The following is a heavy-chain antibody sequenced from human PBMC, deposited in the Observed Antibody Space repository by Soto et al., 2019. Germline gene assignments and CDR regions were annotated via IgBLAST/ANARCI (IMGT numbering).Heavy chain of an antibody. Sequence: EVQLLEYGGGLAQPGGSLRLSCAASGFTYSNYAMGWVRQAPGKGLEWVSTISGTGGSTYYADSIKGRFTISRDNPKNTLYLQMNSLRAEDTALYYCAKGWRLSVYWYFDLWGRGTLVTVSS. CDR2: ISGTGGST. CDR3: AKGWRLSVYWYFDL. J-gene: IGHJ2*01. D-gene: IGHD2-15*01. CDR1: GFTYSNYA. V-gene: IGHV3-23*01.